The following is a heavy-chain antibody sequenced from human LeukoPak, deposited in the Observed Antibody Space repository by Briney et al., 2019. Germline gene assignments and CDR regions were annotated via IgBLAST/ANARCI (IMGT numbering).Heavy chain of an antibody. V-gene: IGHV3-9*01. CDR2: ISWNSGSI. CDR3: AKAPYSSGWYPHYYFDY. Sequence: GGSLRLSCAASGFTFDDYAMHWVRQAPGKGLEWVSGISWNSGSIGYADSVKGRFTISRDNAKNSLYLQMNSLRAEDTALYYCAKAPYSSGWYPHYYFDYWGQGTLVTVSS. D-gene: IGHD6-19*01. CDR1: GFTFDDYA. J-gene: IGHJ4*02.